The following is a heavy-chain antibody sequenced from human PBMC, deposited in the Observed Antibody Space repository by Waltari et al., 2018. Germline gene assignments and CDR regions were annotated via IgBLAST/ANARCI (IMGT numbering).Heavy chain of an antibody. CDR1: GFTFSNYG. V-gene: IGHV3-30*18. CDR2: IANGGSNK. Sequence: QVQLVESGGGVVQPGRSLRLSCAASGFTFSNYGMHWVRPAPGMGLEGVAMIANGGSNKSDAASVKGRFTIASDNSKNTVYLQMSRLRGEDTALYYLAKDDGGIGGYSYNGRRLGRDYWGQGTLVTVAS. J-gene: IGHJ4*02. D-gene: IGHD2-15*01. CDR3: AKDDGGIGGYSYNGRRLGRDY.